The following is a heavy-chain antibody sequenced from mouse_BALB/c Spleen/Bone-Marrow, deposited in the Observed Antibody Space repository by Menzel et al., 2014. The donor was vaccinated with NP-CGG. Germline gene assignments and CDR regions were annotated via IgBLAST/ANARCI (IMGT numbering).Heavy chain of an antibody. CDR2: INPSNGGT. J-gene: IGHJ3*01. CDR3: TRXGTFFAX. CDR1: GYTFXSYY. Sequence: KESGAELVTPGASVKLSCKSSGYTFXSYYMYWVKQRPGQGLEWIGGINPSNGGTNFNEKFKSKATLTVDKSSSTAYMQLSSLTSEDSXVYYCTRXGTFFAXWGQXTLVTXSA. D-gene: IGHD3-3*01. V-gene: IGHV1S81*02.